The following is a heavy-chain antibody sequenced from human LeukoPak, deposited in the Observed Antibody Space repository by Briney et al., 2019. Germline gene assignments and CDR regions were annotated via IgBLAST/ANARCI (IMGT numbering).Heavy chain of an antibody. D-gene: IGHD6-19*01. J-gene: IGHJ4*02. V-gene: IGHV3-53*01. CDR2: IYSGSST. CDR1: GGSISSYY. CDR3: ARDRSSGWYVYDY. Sequence: ETLSLTCTVSGGSISSYYWSWVRQAPGKGLEWVSVIYSGSSTYYAESVKGRFTISRNTSKNTLYLQMNSLRADDTAVYYCARDRSSGWYVYDYWGQGTLVTVSS.